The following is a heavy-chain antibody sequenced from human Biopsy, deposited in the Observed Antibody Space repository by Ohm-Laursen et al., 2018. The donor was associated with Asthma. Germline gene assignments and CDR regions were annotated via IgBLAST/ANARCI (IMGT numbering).Heavy chain of an antibody. D-gene: IGHD4-17*01. CDR3: ARTTYGDDGFDP. Sequence: SQTLSLTCAVSGGSINIGDYYWSWIRQHPVKGLEWIGYIYYSGSTYYNPSLKSRVSISLDTSKNRFSPSLTSVTAADTAVYYCARTTYGDDGFDPWGQGTLVTVSS. J-gene: IGHJ5*02. CDR2: IYYSGST. V-gene: IGHV4-31*11. CDR1: GGSINIGDYY.